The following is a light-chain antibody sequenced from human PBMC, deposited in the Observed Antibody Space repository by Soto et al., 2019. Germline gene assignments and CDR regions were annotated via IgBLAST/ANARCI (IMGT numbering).Light chain of an antibody. CDR3: QQSDSAPLT. Sequence: DIQMTQSPSSLSASVGDRVTITCRASQGINFYLAWYQQKPGKAPKLLSHSASTLQSGVPSRFAGSRSGTDFTLTINSLQPEDVATYFCQQSDSAPLTFGGGTKVEIK. CDR1: QGINFY. CDR2: SAS. V-gene: IGKV1-27*01. J-gene: IGKJ4*01.